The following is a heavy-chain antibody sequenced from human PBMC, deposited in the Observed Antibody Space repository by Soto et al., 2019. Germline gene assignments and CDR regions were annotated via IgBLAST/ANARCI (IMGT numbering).Heavy chain of an antibody. CDR2: INPNTGYT. CDR3: VRGRVMITFGVVIVIDY. Sequence: QVQLVQSGAEMKKPGASVKVSCKASGYTFTSYDINWVRQATGQGREWMGWINPNTGYTDYAQKFQGIVTMTGNTSITTAYMALSSMTSEDTAVYYCVRGRVMITFGVVIVIDYWGQGSPVTVSS. J-gene: IGHJ4*02. CDR1: GYTFTSYD. D-gene: IGHD3-16*02. V-gene: IGHV1-8*01.